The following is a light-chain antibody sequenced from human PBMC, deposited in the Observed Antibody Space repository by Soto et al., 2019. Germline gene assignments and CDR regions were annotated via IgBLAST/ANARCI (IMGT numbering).Light chain of an antibody. Sequence: EIVLTQSPATLSLSPEERATLSCRASQSVTSTYLAWYQQKPGQPPRLLIYGASSRATGIPDRFSGSGSVTDFTLTISRLAPEDFAMYYCQQYGSSPLTFGQGTKVEIK. CDR2: GAS. V-gene: IGKV3-20*01. CDR1: QSVTSTY. J-gene: IGKJ1*01. CDR3: QQYGSSPLT.